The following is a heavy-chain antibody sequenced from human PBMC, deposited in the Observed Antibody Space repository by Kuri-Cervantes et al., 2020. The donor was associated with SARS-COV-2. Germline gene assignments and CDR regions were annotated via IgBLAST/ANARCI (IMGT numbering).Heavy chain of an antibody. CDR1: GGSFSGYY. J-gene: IGHJ4*02. D-gene: IGHD2-2*02. V-gene: IGHV4-34*01. CDR3: ARHSGYCSSTSCYTPEYFDY. Sequence: GSLRLSCAVYGGSFSGYYWSWIRQPPGKGLEWIGEINHSGSTSYNPSLKSRVTISVDTSKNQFSLKLSSVTAADTAVYYCARHSGYCSSTSCYTPEYFDYWGQGTLVTVSS. CDR2: INHSGST.